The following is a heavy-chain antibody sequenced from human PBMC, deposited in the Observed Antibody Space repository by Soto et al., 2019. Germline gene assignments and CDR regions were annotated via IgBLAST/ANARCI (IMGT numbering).Heavy chain of an antibody. CDR1: GFTFSSYS. CDR2: ISSSSSTI. Sequence: SLRLSCAASGFTFSSYSMNWVRQAPGKGLEWVSYISSSSSTIYYADSVKGRFTISRDNAKNSLYLQMNSLRAEDTAVYYCARDLAVAGTLDFDYWGQGTLVTVSS. D-gene: IGHD6-19*01. CDR3: ARDLAVAGTLDFDY. J-gene: IGHJ4*02. V-gene: IGHV3-48*01.